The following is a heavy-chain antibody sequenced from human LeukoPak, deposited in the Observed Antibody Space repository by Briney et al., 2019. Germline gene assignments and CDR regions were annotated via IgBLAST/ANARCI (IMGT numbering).Heavy chain of an antibody. Sequence: GGSLRLSCAASGFSLSGYWMTWVRQAPGKGLEWVARLHADGVEQNYVDSVTGRYTMSRDNAKNSLDLQMNSLRVEDTAVYYCARGGYSFDYLGQGTLVAVS. CDR1: GFSLSGYW. D-gene: IGHD5-18*01. J-gene: IGHJ4*02. CDR3: ARGGYSFDY. CDR2: LHADGVEQ. V-gene: IGHV3-7*01.